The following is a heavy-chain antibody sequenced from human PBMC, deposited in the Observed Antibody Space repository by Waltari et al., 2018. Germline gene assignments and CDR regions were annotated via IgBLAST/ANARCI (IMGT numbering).Heavy chain of an antibody. V-gene: IGHV4-34*01. J-gene: IGHJ5*02. D-gene: IGHD3-22*01. CDR1: GGSFSGYY. Sequence: QMQLQQWGAGLLKPSETLSLTCAVYGGSFSGYYWSWIRQPPGKGLEWIGEINHSGSTNYNPSLKSRVTISVDTSKNQFSLKLSSVTAADTAVYYCARRATMIVVVSGFDPWGQGTLVTSPQ. CDR3: ARRATMIVVVSGFDP. CDR2: INHSGST.